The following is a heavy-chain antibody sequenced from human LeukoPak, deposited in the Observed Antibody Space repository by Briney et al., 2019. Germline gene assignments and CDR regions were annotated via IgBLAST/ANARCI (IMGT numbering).Heavy chain of an antibody. CDR1: GGSISSSSYY. CDR2: IYYSGST. D-gene: IGHD2-15*01. CDR3: ARGQLWWLPLEY. V-gene: IGHV4-39*07. J-gene: IGHJ4*02. Sequence: SETLSLTCTVSGGSISSSSYYWGWIRQPPGKGLEWIGSIYYSGSTYYNPSLKSRVTISVDTSKNQFSLKLSSVTAADTAVYYCARGQLWWLPLEYWGQGTLVTVSS.